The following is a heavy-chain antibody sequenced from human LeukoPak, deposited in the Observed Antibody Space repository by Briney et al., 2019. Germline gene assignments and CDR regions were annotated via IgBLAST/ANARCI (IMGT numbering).Heavy chain of an antibody. Sequence: GGSLRLSCAASGFIFSSYGMHWVRQAPGKGLEWVAFIRYDGSNKYYADSVKGRFTISRDNSKNTLNLQMNSLRAEDTAVYYCAKDLTTVTSQGDYWGQGTLVTVSS. J-gene: IGHJ4*02. CDR1: GFIFSSYG. D-gene: IGHD4-17*01. CDR3: AKDLTTVTSQGDY. V-gene: IGHV3-30*02. CDR2: IRYDGSNK.